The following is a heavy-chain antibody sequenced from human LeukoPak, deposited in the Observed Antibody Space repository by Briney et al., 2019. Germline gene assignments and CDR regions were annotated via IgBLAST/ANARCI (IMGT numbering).Heavy chain of an antibody. D-gene: IGHD3-22*01. CDR2: ISWDGGST. CDR3: ARVRLSITMTHAFDI. Sequence: GGSLRLSCAASGFTFDDYAMHWVRQAPGKGLEWVSLISWDGGSTYYADSVKGRFTISRDNSKNSLYLQMNSLRAEDTAVYYCARVRLSITMTHAFDIWGQGTMVTVSS. CDR1: GFTFDDYA. V-gene: IGHV3-43D*03. J-gene: IGHJ3*02.